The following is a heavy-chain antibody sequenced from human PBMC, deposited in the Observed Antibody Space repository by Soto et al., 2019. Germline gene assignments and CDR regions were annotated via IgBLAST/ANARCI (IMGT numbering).Heavy chain of an antibody. CDR3: AKDLSRWELLLDY. Sequence: QVQLVESGGGVVQPGRSLRLSCAASGFTFSSYGMHWVRQAPGKGLEWVAIISYDGTNKYHADSVKGRFTISRDNSKNTLYLQMNSLRTEDTAVYYCAKDLSRWELLLDYWGQGTLVTVSS. CDR2: ISYDGTNK. V-gene: IGHV3-30*18. J-gene: IGHJ4*02. CDR1: GFTFSSYG. D-gene: IGHD1-26*01.